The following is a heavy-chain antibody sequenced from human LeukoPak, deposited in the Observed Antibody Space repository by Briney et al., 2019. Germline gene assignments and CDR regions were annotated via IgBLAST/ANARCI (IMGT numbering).Heavy chain of an antibody. Sequence: SETLSLICTVSGGSISSYYWSWLRQPPGKGLEWIGDIYYSGSTNYNPSLKSRVTISVDTSKNPFSLKLSSVTAANTAVYYCARVGLDDYGDYGQPGYFDYWGQRT. CDR1: GGSISSYY. D-gene: IGHD4-17*01. CDR2: IYYSGST. CDR3: ARVGLDDYGDYGQPGYFDY. V-gene: IGHV4-59*01. J-gene: IGHJ4*02.